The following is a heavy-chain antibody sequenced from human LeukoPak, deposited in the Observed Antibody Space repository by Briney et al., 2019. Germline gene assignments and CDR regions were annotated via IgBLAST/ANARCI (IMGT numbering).Heavy chain of an antibody. V-gene: IGHV1-46*01. Sequence: GASVKVSCKACGYTFTGYYMHGVLQPPGQGLEGRGIINPSVGSTSYAQKFQGRVTMTRDMSTRTLYRARRSRRSGDTAVYYSARTSSYYGDYWGDAFDIWGQGTMVTVSS. J-gene: IGHJ3*02. CDR2: INPSVGST. CDR3: ARTSSYYGDYWGDAFDI. D-gene: IGHD4-17*01. CDR1: GYTFTGYY.